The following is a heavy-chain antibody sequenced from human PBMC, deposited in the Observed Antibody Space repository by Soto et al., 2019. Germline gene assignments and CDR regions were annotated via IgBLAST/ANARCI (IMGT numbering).Heavy chain of an antibody. D-gene: IGHD3-22*01. CDR1: GGTFSSYA. CDR2: IIPIFGTA. J-gene: IGHJ4*02. CDR3: ARGMGYYDSSGYYGGYFDY. V-gene: IGHV1-69*13. Sequence: SVKVSCKASGGTFSSYAISWVRQAPGQGLEWMGGIIPIFGTANYAQKFQGRVTITADESTSTAYMELSSLRSEDTAVYYCARGMGYYDSSGYYGGYFDYWGQGTLVTVSS.